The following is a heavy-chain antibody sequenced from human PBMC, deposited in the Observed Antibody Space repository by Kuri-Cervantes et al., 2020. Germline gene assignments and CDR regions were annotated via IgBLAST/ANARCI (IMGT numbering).Heavy chain of an antibody. CDR3: ARDAEATYGSGSPFDY. J-gene: IGHJ4*02. CDR1: GFTFDDYG. V-gene: IGHV3-7*01. D-gene: IGHD3-10*01. CDR2: IKQGGSEK. Sequence: GGSLRLSCAASGFTFDDYGMSWVRQAPGKGLEWVANIKQGGSEKYYVDSVKGRFTISRDNAKNSLYLQMNSLRAEDTAVYYCARDAEATYGSGSPFDYWGQGTLVTVSS.